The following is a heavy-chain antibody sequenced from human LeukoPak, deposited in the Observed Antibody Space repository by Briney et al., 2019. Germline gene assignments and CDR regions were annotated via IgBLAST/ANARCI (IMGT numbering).Heavy chain of an antibody. J-gene: IGHJ4*02. CDR1: GFTFSSYG. D-gene: IGHD1-26*01. CDR2: IWYDGSNK. CDR3: AKSSGSYYFDY. V-gene: IGHV3-33*06. Sequence: GRSLRLSCAASGFTFSSYGMHWVRQAPGKGLEWVAVIWYDGSNKYYADSVKGRFTISRDNSRNTLYLQMNSLRAEDTAAYYCAKSSGSYYFDYWGQGTLVTVSS.